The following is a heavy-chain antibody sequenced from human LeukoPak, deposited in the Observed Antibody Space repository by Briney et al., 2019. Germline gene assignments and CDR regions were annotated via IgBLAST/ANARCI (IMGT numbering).Heavy chain of an antibody. J-gene: IGHJ4*02. CDR2: IYHSGST. CDR1: GYSISSGYY. D-gene: IGHD4-11*01. Sequence: ATLSLTCTVSGYSISSGYYWGWIRQPPGTGLEWVGSIYHSGSTSYNPSLKSRVTISVDTSKNQFSLKLSSVTAADTAVYYCARHEPGLQSAYWGQGTLVTVSS. CDR3: ARHEPGLQSAY. V-gene: IGHV4-38-2*02.